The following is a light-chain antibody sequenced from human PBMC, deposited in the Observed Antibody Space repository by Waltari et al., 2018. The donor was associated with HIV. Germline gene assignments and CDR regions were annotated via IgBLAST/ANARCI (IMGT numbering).Light chain of an antibody. Sequence: QSVLTQPPSVSGAPGQRVTISCTRSSSNIGAGYDVHWYQQLPGTAPKLLIYGNTNRPSGGPDRFSGSRSGTSASLAITGLQAEDEADYYCQSHDTSLRGYVFGTGTKVTVL. J-gene: IGLJ1*01. CDR3: QSHDTSLRGYV. V-gene: IGLV1-40*01. CDR2: GNT. CDR1: SSNIGAGYD.